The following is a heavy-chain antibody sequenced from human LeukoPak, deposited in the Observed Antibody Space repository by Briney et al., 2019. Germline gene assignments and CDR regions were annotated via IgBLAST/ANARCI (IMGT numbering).Heavy chain of an antibody. CDR1: GGSFSGYY. D-gene: IGHD6-13*01. J-gene: IGHJ4*02. V-gene: IGHV4-34*01. CDR2: INHSGST. Sequence: SETLSLTCAVYGGSFSGYYWSWIRQPPGKGLEWIGEINHSGSTNYNPSLKSRVTISVDTSKNQFSLKLSSVTAADTAVYHCGAAAGIGNYWGQGTLVTVSS. CDR3: GAAAGIGNY.